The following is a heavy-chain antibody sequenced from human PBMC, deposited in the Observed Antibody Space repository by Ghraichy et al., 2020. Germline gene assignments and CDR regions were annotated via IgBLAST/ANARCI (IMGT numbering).Heavy chain of an antibody. CDR3: ARIPIRGVITGAADY. CDR1: GGSIVGGGYY. CDR2: IYYSGST. V-gene: IGHV4-31*03. D-gene: IGHD3-10*01. J-gene: IGHJ4*02. Sequence: SETLSLTCTVSGGSIVGGGYYWSWIRQHPGKGLEWIGYIYYSGSTYYNPSLKNRITISVDTSKNQFSLRLSSVTAADTAVYYCARIPIRGVITGAADYWGQGTLATVSS.